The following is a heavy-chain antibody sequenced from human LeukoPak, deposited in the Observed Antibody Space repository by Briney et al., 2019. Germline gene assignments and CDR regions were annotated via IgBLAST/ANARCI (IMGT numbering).Heavy chain of an antibody. J-gene: IGHJ4*02. D-gene: IGHD7-27*01. CDR1: GGTFSSYA. Sequence: SVKVSCKASGGTFSSYAISWVRQAPGQGLEWMGRIIPILTMANYAQKFQGRVTISADKSTSTSYMELSSLRSEDTAVYYCARDQGTREANWVYDYWGQGTLVTVSS. CDR3: ARDQGTREANWVYDY. V-gene: IGHV1-69*04. CDR2: IIPILTMA.